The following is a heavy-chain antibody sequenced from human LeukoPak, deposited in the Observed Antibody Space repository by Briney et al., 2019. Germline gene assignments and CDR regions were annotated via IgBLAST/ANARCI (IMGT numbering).Heavy chain of an antibody. J-gene: IGHJ4*02. CDR3: AKGHSSSGYYYDY. V-gene: IGHV3-30*18. Sequence: PGGSLRLSCAASGFTFSSYAMSWVRQAPGKGLEWVAVISYDGSNKYYADSVKGRFTISRDNSKNTLYLQMNSLRAEDTAVYYCAKGHSSSGYYYDYWGQGTLVTVSS. CDR2: ISYDGSNK. CDR1: GFTFSSYA. D-gene: IGHD3-22*01.